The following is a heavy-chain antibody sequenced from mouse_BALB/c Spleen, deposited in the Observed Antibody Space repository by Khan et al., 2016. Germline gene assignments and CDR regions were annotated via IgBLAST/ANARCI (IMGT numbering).Heavy chain of an antibody. V-gene: IGHV2-9*02. D-gene: IGHD2-4*01. J-gene: IGHJ3*01. CDR2: IWPGGCT. Sequence: QVQLKESGPGLVAPSQSLSITCTVSGFSLTNSGVHWIRQPPGKGLEWLGVIWPGGCTDYNSALMSRLSITKDNSQNQVFLKMISLQTDDTAMYXCAREDQDYDAWFASWGQGTLVIVAA. CDR3: AREDQDYDAWFAS. CDR1: GFSLTNSG.